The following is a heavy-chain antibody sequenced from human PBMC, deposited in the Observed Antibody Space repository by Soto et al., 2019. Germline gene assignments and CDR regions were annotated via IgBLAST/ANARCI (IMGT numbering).Heavy chain of an antibody. Sequence: SETLSLTCTVSGGSISSGGYYWSWIRQHPGKGLEWIGYIYYSGSTYYNPSLKSRVTISVDTSKNRFSLKLGSVTAADTAVYYCARGAMVRGRYNWFDPWGQGTLVTVSS. D-gene: IGHD3-10*01. V-gene: IGHV4-31*03. CDR3: ARGAMVRGRYNWFDP. J-gene: IGHJ5*02. CDR2: IYYSGST. CDR1: GGSISSGGYY.